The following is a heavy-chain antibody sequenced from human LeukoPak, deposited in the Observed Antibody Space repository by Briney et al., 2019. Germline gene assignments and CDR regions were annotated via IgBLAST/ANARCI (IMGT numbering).Heavy chain of an antibody. J-gene: IGHJ4*02. V-gene: IGHV3-9*01. CDR1: GFTFDDYA. D-gene: IGHD2-21*01. Sequence: GGSLRLSCAASGFTFDDYAMHWVRQAPGKGLEWVSGISWNSGSIGYADSVKGRFTISRDNAKNSLYLQMNSLRAEDTALYYCAKDITAGDSKIVSAFDYWGQGTLVTVSS. CDR3: AKDITAGDSKIVSAFDY. CDR2: ISWNSGSI.